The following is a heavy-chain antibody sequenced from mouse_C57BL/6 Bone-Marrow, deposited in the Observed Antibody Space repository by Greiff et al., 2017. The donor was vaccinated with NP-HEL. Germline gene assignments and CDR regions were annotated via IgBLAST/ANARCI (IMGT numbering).Heavy chain of an antibody. CDR3: ARKGYYGSSYAWFAY. V-gene: IGHV1-81*01. D-gene: IGHD1-1*01. Sequence: VQLQQSGAELARPGASVKLSCKASGYTFTSYGISWVKQRTGQGLEWIGEIYPRSGNTYYNEKFKGKATLTADKSSSTAYMELRSLTSEDSAVYFCARKGYYGSSYAWFAYWGQGTLVTVSA. CDR2: IYPRSGNT. J-gene: IGHJ3*01. CDR1: GYTFTSYG.